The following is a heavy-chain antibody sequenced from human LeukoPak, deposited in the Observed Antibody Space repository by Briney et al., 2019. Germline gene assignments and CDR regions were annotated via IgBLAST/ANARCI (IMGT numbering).Heavy chain of an antibody. D-gene: IGHD7-27*01. Sequence: GGSLRLSCATSGFTFSDYPMNWVRQAPGNGREWVPNIRGSGPGSGSGTYYADSVKGRFIISRDDAKNSVYLQMNSLRVEDSAFYYCVRDVNWGFDSWGQGALSPSP. V-gene: IGHV3-11*04. CDR2: IRGSGPGSGSGT. CDR1: GFTFSDYP. CDR3: VRDVNWGFDS. J-gene: IGHJ4*02.